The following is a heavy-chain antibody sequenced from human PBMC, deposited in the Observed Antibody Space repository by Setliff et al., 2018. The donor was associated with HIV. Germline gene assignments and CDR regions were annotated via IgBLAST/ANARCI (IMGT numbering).Heavy chain of an antibody. CDR3: ARGRKKTLAVSGTRYFDF. J-gene: IGHJ4*02. CDR1: GGSLSGFY. CDR2: VTHSGST. Sequence: PSETLSLTCAVYGGSLSGFYWTFIRQSPGTGLEWIGEVTHSGSTTYDPSLKSRITISVDTSKNQFSLKLTSVTAADMGVYYCARGRKKTLAVSGTRYFDFWGQGTLVTVSS. D-gene: IGHD6-19*01. V-gene: IGHV4-34*01.